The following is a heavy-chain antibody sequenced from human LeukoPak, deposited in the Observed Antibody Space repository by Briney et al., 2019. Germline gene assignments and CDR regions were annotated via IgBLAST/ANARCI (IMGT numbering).Heavy chain of an antibody. CDR2: ISGSGGVI. CDR1: GFTFSSYA. Sequence: PGGSLRLSCAASGFTFSSYAMSWVRQAPGKGLEWVSAISGSGGVIFYSDAVKGRFTVSRDNSKKTLYRQMNSLRAEDTAVYYCAKYMGVEGSGSYYDYWGEGNLVTVSS. D-gene: IGHD3-10*01. J-gene: IGHJ4*02. V-gene: IGHV3-23*01. CDR3: AKYMGVEGSGSYYDY.